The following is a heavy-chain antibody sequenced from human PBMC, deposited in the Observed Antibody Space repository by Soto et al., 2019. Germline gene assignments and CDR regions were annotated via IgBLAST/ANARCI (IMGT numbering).Heavy chain of an antibody. CDR3: AKDQGCSGGSCYPWYFDY. CDR2: IAYDGSNK. Sequence: QVQLVESGGGVVQPGRSLRLSCAASGFTFSSYGMHWVRQAPGKGLEWVAVIAYDGSNKYYADSVKGRLTISRDNSKNTLYLQMNSLRAEDTAVYYCAKDQGCSGGSCYPWYFDYWGQGTLVTVSS. J-gene: IGHJ4*02. V-gene: IGHV3-30*18. D-gene: IGHD2-15*01. CDR1: GFTFSSYG.